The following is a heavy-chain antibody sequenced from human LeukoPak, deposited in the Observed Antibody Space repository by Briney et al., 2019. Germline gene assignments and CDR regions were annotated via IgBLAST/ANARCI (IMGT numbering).Heavy chain of an antibody. Sequence: GASVKVSCKASGYTFTGYYMHWVRQAPGQGLEWMGIINPSGGSTSYAQKFQGRVTMTRDMSTSTDYMELSSLRSEDTAVYYCARDNSVGDTAWWFDPWGQGTLVPSPQ. J-gene: IGHJ5*02. CDR3: ARDNSVGDTAWWFDP. D-gene: IGHD1-26*01. CDR2: INPSGGST. V-gene: IGHV1-46*01. CDR1: GYTFTGYY.